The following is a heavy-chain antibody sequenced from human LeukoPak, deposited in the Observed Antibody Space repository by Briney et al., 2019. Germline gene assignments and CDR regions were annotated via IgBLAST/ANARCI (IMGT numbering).Heavy chain of an antibody. CDR3: AVVPAGTGLSYYYYYMDV. Sequence: SVKVSCKASGGTFSSYAISWVRQAPGQGLEWMGGIIPIFDTANYAQKFQGRVTITTDESTSTAYMELSSLRSEDTAVYYCAVVPAGTGLSYYYYYMDVWGKGTTVTVSS. CDR1: GGTFSSYA. CDR2: IIPIFDTA. J-gene: IGHJ6*03. D-gene: IGHD2-2*01. V-gene: IGHV1-69*05.